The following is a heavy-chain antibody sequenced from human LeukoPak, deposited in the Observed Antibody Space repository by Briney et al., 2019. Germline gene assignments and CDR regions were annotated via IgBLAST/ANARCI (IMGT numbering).Heavy chain of an antibody. D-gene: IGHD3-10*01. Sequence: PSETLSLTCAVYGGSFSGYYWSWIRQPPGKGLEWIGEINHSGSTNYNPSLKSRVTISVDTSKSQFSLKLSSVTAADTAVYYCARRGNNWFDPWGQGTLVTVSS. V-gene: IGHV4-34*01. CDR1: GGSFSGYY. CDR3: ARRGNNWFDP. J-gene: IGHJ5*02. CDR2: INHSGST.